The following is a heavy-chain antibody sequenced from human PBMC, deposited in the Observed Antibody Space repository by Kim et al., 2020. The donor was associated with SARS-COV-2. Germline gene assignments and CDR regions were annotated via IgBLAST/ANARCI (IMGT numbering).Heavy chain of an antibody. CDR2: IYYSGST. CDR1: GGSISSSSYY. V-gene: IGHV4-39*07. Sequence: SETLSLTCTVSGGSISSSSYYWGWIRQPPGKGLEWIGSIYYSGSTYYNPSLKSRVTISVDTSKNQFSLKLSSVTAADTAVYYCARVLREDTNYYGSGSYYILDYWGQGTLVTVSS. CDR3: ARVLREDTNYYGSGSYYILDY. D-gene: IGHD3-10*01. J-gene: IGHJ4*02.